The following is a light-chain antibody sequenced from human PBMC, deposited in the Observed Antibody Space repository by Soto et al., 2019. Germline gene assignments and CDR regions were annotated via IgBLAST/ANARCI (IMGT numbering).Light chain of an antibody. CDR3: QQYGSSPPWT. J-gene: IGKJ1*01. CDR1: QSVSSSF. Sequence: EIVLTQSPGTLSLSPGERATLSCRASQSVSSSFLAWFQQKPGQAPRLLIYDAFSRATGIPDRFSGSGSGTDFTLTISRLEPEDFAVYYCQQYGSSPPWTFGQGTKVEIK. V-gene: IGKV3-20*01. CDR2: DAF.